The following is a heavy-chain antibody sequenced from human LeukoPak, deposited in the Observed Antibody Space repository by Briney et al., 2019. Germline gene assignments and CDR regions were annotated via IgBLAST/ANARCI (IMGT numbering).Heavy chain of an antibody. CDR2: IKSNTHGGTT. Sequence: GGSLRLSCAASGFTFRTVWMSWVRQAPGKGLEWVGHIKSNTHGGTTDYAAPVKGRFTISRDDSKNTVYLQMNSLETEDTAVYYCTTDSYCGGDCYSELDHWGQGTLVTVSS. CDR3: TTDSYCGGDCYSELDH. D-gene: IGHD2-21*02. CDR1: GFTFRTVW. J-gene: IGHJ5*02. V-gene: IGHV3-15*01.